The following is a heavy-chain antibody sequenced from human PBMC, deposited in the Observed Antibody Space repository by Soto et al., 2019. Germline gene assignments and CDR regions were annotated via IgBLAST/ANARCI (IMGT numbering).Heavy chain of an antibody. D-gene: IGHD1-26*01. CDR1: GFKFRNYA. J-gene: IGHJ3*02. V-gene: IGHV3-33*06. Sequence: LRLSCAASGFKFRNYAIHWVRQAPGKGLEWLAVIWFDGSKEYYADSVKGRFTISRDNSKNTVFLHMNSLRPEDTALYYCAKGGVGSTSNAFDIWGQGTMVTVSS. CDR3: AKGGVGSTSNAFDI. CDR2: IWFDGSKE.